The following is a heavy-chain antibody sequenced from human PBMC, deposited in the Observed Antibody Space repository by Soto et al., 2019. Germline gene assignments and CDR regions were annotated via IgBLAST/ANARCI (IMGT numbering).Heavy chain of an antibody. CDR2: ISGSGGST. V-gene: IGHV3-23*01. J-gene: IGHJ4*02. Sequence: VQLLESGGGLVQPGGSLRLSCAASGFTFSSYAMSWVRQAPGKGLEWVSAISGSGGSTYYADSVKGRFTISRDNSKNTLYLQMNSLRAEDTAVYFCARGEWESYYQDYWGQGTLVTVSS. D-gene: IGHD1-26*01. CDR1: GFTFSSYA. CDR3: ARGEWESYYQDY.